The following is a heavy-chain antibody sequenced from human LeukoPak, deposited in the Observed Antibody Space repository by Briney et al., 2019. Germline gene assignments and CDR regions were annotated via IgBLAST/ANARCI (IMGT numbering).Heavy chain of an antibody. Sequence: SQTLSLTCTVSGGSISSGSYYWSWIRQPAGKGLEWIGRNYTSGSTNYNPSLKSRVTISVDTSKNQFSLKLSSVTAADTAVYYCAALYATVTTLWYFDYWGQGTLVTVSS. CDR2: NYTSGST. CDR3: AALYATVTTLWYFDY. V-gene: IGHV4-61*02. CDR1: GGSISSGSYY. J-gene: IGHJ4*02. D-gene: IGHD4-17*01.